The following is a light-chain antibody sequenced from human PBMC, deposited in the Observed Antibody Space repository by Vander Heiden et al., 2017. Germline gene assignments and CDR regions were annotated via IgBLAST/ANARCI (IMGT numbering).Light chain of an antibody. J-gene: IGKJ1*01. CDR3: QQSYSSPGT. CDR1: QSISSY. CDR2: AAS. Sequence: DIQLTQSPSSLSASVGDRATITCRASQSISSYLNWYQQKPGQAPKLLIYAASSLQSGVPSRFSGSGSGTDFTLTISSLQPEDFATYYCQQSYSSPGTFGQGTKVEIK. V-gene: IGKV1-39*01.